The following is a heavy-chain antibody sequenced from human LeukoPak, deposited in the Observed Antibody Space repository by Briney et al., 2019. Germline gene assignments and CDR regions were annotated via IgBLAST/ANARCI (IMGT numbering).Heavy chain of an antibody. V-gene: IGHV3-7*01. J-gene: IGHJ4*02. D-gene: IGHD3-22*01. Sequence: PGGSLGLSCAASGFTFSDYWMSWVRPAPGKGLEWVANIKQDGREKYYVDSVKGRFTISRDNAKNSLYLQMNNLRADDTAVYFCARPAYPRHDSSGYYSEWGQGTLVTVSS. CDR1: GFTFSDYW. CDR3: ARPAYPRHDSSGYYSE. CDR2: IKQDGREK.